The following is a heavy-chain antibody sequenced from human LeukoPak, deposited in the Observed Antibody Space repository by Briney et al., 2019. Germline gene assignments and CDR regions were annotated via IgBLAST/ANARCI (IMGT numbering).Heavy chain of an antibody. V-gene: IGHV3-7*01. Sequence: PGGSLRLSCAASGFTFSNYWMSWVRQAPGKGLEWVANIKQDGSVKYYVDSVKGRFTISRDNAKNSLYLQMNSLRAEDTAVYYCASSRDFFFDYWGQGALVTVFS. CDR2: IKQDGSVK. CDR1: GFTFSNYW. J-gene: IGHJ4*02. CDR3: ASSRDFFFDY. D-gene: IGHD5-24*01.